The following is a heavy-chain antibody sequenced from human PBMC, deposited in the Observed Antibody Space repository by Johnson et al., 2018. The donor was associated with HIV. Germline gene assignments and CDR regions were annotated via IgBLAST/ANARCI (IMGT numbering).Heavy chain of an antibody. CDR2: ISWDGGSP. CDR3: AKGFGASSGAFDI. V-gene: IGHV3-NL1*01. Sequence: QVQLVESGGGVVQPGGSLRLSCAASGFTFSSYGLHWVRQAPGTGLAWVSLISWDGGSPYYADSVKGRFTISRDNSKNTLYLQMNSLRAEDTAVYYCAKGFGASSGAFDIWGQGTMVTVSS. J-gene: IGHJ3*02. D-gene: IGHD1-26*01. CDR1: GFTFSSYG.